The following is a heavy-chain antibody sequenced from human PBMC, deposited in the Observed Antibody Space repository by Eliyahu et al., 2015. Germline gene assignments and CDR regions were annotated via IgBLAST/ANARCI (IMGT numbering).Heavy chain of an antibody. Sequence: EVQLVESGGGLVQRGGSLRLSCAVSGFTFSNYWMHWVRQAPGKGLVWVSRINRDGSSTSYADSVKGRFTISRDNAKNTLYLQMNSLRAEDTAVYYCAGCPLDYYMDVWGKGTTVTVSS. V-gene: IGHV3-74*01. CDR3: AGCPLDYYMDV. CDR1: GFTFSNYW. J-gene: IGHJ6*03. CDR2: INRDGSST.